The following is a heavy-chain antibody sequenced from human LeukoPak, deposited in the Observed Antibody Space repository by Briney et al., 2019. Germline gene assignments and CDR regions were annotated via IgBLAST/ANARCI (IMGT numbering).Heavy chain of an antibody. J-gene: IGHJ4*02. CDR2: ISGSGGST. Sequence: GGSLRLSCAASGFTFSSYAMSWVRQAPGKGLEWVSAISGSGGSTYYADSVKGRFTISRDNSKNTLYLQMNSLRAEDTAVYYCAKELAAVAGLGGNYFDYWGQRTLVTVSS. D-gene: IGHD6-19*01. V-gene: IGHV3-23*01. CDR1: GFTFSSYA. CDR3: AKELAAVAGLGGNYFDY.